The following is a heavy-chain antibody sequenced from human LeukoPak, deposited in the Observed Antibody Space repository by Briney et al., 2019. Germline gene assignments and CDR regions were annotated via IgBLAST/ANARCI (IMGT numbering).Heavy chain of an antibody. V-gene: IGHV3-7*01. D-gene: IGHD2-8*01. CDR2: IKQDGSEK. CDR1: GFTFNTYW. CDR3: ARGGFGYVYFDY. J-gene: IGHJ4*02. Sequence: GGSLRLSCAASGFTFNTYWMNWVRQAPGKGLEWVANIKQDGSEKSYVDSVKGRFTISRDNAKSSLYLQMNSLRAEDTALYYCARGGFGYVYFDYWGQGSLVTVSS.